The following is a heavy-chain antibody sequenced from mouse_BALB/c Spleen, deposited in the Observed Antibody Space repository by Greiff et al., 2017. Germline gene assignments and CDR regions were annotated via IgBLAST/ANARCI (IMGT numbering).Heavy chain of an antibody. Sequence: EVQLVESGPGLVKPSQSLSLTCTVTGYSITSDYAWNWIRQFPGNKLEWMGYISYSGSTSYNPSLKSRISITRDTSKNQFFLQLNSVTTEDTATYYCARGGDYYGSRDFDYWGQGTTLTVSS. D-gene: IGHD1-1*01. CDR2: ISYSGST. CDR3: ARGGDYYGSRDFDY. V-gene: IGHV3-2*02. J-gene: IGHJ2*01. CDR1: GYSITSDYA.